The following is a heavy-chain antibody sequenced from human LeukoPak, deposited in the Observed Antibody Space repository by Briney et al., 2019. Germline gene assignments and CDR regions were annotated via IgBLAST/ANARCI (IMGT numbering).Heavy chain of an antibody. CDR2: IHYSGST. CDR1: GGSISDYY. CDR3: ARLAYYDSSGYGY. J-gene: IGHJ4*02. V-gene: IGHV4-59*08. D-gene: IGHD3-22*01. Sequence: SETLSLTCTVSGGSISDYYWSWIRQPPGKGLEWIGFIHYSGSTNYNPSLKSRVTISGDTSKNQFSLKLNSVTAADTAVYYCARLAYYDSSGYGYWGQGTLVTVSS.